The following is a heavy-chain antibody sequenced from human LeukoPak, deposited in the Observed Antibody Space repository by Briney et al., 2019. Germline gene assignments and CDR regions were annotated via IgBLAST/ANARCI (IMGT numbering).Heavy chain of an antibody. CDR3: AKGKEYSYDDAFDI. J-gene: IGHJ3*02. CDR1: GGSISSYY. V-gene: IGHV3-23*01. D-gene: IGHD5-18*01. Sequence: ETLSLTCTVSGGSISSYYWSWVRQAPGKGLEWVSAISGSGGSTYYADSVKGRFTISRDNSKNTLYLQMNSLRAEDTAVYYCAKGKEYSYDDAFDIWGQGTMVTVSS. CDR2: ISGSGGST.